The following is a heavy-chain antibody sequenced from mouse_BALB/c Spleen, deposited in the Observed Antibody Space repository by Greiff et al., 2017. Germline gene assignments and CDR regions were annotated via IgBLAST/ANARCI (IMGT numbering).Heavy chain of an antibody. V-gene: IGHV5-17*02. CDR1: GFTFSSFG. J-gene: IGHJ2*01. CDR2: ISSGSSTI. D-gene: IGHD2-14*01. CDR3: AREGYYRDDVGTEVYLDY. Sequence: EVKVVESGGGLVQPGGSRKLSCAASGFTFSSFGMHWVRQAPEKGLEWVAYISSGSSTIYYADTVKGRFTISRDNPKNTLFLQMTSLRSEDTAMYYCAREGYYRDDVGTEVYLDYGGQGTTLTVSS.